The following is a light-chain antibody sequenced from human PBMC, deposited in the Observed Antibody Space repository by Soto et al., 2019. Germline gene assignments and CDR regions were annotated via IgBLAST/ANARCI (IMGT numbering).Light chain of an antibody. J-gene: IGKJ5*01. CDR3: QQYDSSPLVT. CDR2: GAS. CDR1: QSVSSSY. Sequence: EIVLTQSPGTLSLSPGERATLSCRASQSVSSSYLAWYQQKPGQAPRLLIYGASSRATRIPDRFSGSGSGTDFTLTISRLEPEDFAVYYCQQYDSSPLVTFGQGTRLEIK. V-gene: IGKV3-20*01.